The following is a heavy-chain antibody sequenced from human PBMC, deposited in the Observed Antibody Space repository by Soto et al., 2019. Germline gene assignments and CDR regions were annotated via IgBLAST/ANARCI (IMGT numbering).Heavy chain of an antibody. Sequence: EVQLVESGGGLVQPGGSLRLSCAASGFTVSEYDMHWVRQISGEGLEWVSVIGTAGDTYYADSVKGRFTISRDNAENSLYLQMNSLKAGDTALYYCARSKYRRFSGFDPWGQGTQVIVSS. CDR3: ARSKYRRFSGFDP. D-gene: IGHD5-12*01. CDR1: GFTVSEYD. V-gene: IGHV3-13*01. CDR2: IGTAGDT. J-gene: IGHJ5*02.